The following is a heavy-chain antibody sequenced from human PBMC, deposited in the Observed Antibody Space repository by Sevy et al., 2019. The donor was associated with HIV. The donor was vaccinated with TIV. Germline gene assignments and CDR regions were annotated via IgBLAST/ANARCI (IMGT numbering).Heavy chain of an antibody. V-gene: IGHV3-49*03. J-gene: IGHJ6*02. CDR2: IRSKAYGGTT. Sequence: GGSLRLSCTASGFTFGDYAMSWFRQAPGKGLEWVGFIRSKAYGGTTEYAASVEGRFTISRDDSKNITNLQMNSLKTEDTAVYYCNRDRDYYDSSGYPYGMDVWGQGTTVTVSS. D-gene: IGHD3-22*01. CDR3: NRDRDYYDSSGYPYGMDV. CDR1: GFTFGDYA.